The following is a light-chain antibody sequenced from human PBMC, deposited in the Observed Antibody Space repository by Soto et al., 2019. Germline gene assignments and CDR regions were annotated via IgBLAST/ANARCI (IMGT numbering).Light chain of an antibody. CDR3: SSYTSSSAYVI. J-gene: IGLJ2*01. CDR1: SSDVGGYNY. V-gene: IGLV2-14*01. Sequence: QPVLTQPASVSGSPGQSITISCTGTSSDVGGYNYVSWYQQHPGKAPKLMIYDVNNRPSGVSNRFSGSKSGNTASLTISGLQAEDEADYYCSSYTSSSAYVIFGGWTKLTVL. CDR2: DVN.